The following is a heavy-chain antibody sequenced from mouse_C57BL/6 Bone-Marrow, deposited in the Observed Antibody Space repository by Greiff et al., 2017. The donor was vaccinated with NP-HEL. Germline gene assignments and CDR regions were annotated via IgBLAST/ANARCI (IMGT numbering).Heavy chain of an antibody. D-gene: IGHD2-5*01. CDR2: INYDGSST. J-gene: IGHJ2*01. V-gene: IGHV5-16*01. CDR1: GFTFSDYY. CDR3: ARDRSNSNYWYDLDY. Sequence: EVQLQESEGGLVQPGSSMKLSCTASGFTFSDYYMAWVRQVPDKGLEWVANINYDGSSTYYLDSLKSRFTISRDNAKNIRYLQMSSLTSEDTATYYCARDRSNSNYWYDLDYWGQGTTLTVSS.